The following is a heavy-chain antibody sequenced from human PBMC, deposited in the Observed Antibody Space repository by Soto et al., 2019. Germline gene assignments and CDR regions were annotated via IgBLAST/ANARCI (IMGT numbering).Heavy chain of an antibody. CDR2: FDPDDGET. J-gene: IGHJ4*02. CDR3: ATRSPFYEVTTYFDH. Sequence: ASVKVSCKVSGDSLNALSMHWVRQAPGKGLEWMGGFDPDDGETIYAQKFQGRVSVTEDTSRNTLCMELSSLRSEDTALYYCATRSPFYEVTTYFDHWGQGTLVTVSS. V-gene: IGHV1-24*01. D-gene: IGHD4-17*01. CDR1: GDSLNALS.